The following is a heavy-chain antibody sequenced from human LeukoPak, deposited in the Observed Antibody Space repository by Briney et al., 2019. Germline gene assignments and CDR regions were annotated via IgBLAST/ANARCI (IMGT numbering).Heavy chain of an antibody. J-gene: IGHJ4*02. CDR3: AKGGPTVAAPVDY. D-gene: IGHD4-23*01. CDR1: GFTFSSYE. V-gene: IGHV3-9*03. CDR2: ISWNSGSI. Sequence: GGSLRLSCAASGFTFSSYEMNWVRQAPGKGLEWVSGISWNSGSIGYADSVKGRFTISRDNAKNSLYLQMNSLRAEDMALYYCAKGGPTVAAPVDYWGQGTLVTVSS.